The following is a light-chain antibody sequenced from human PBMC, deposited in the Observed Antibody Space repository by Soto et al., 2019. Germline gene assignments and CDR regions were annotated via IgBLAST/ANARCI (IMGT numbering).Light chain of an antibody. CDR1: QGISSW. CDR2: AAS. V-gene: IGKV1-12*01. Sequence: DIQMTQSPSFVSAYVGDRVTITCRASQGISSWLAWYQHKPGRAPKHLNHAASSLESGVPSRFCGSGAGTDFALTVSRLQPADFASYYCQQTNRFPLTFGGGTKVEIK. CDR3: QQTNRFPLT. J-gene: IGKJ4*01.